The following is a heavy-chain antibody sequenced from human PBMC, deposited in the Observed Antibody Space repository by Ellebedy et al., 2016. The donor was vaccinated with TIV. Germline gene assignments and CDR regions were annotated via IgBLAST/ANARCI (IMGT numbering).Heavy chain of an antibody. CDR1: GFTFSMYA. V-gene: IGHV3-64D*06. D-gene: IGHD5-12*01. CDR3: VKDVAWDFDY. CDR2: IDNNGGSA. J-gene: IGHJ4*02. Sequence: GESLKISCSASGFTFSMYAMHWVRQAPGKGLEYVSSIDNNGGSASYSDSVRGRFTISRDNYKNTLYLQLSSLRAEDKAVYYCVKDVAWDFDYWGQGTLVTVSS.